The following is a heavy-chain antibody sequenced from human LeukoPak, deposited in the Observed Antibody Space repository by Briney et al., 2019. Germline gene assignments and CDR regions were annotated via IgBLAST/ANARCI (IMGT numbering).Heavy chain of an antibody. V-gene: IGHV2-5*02. CDR3: AHRRPGYLTGWDNSFFDN. Sequence: SGPTLVNPTQTLTLTCTFSGFSLSTSGVGVGWIRQPPGKALEWLAVIYWDDDRRYSPSLRSRLAITKDTAKNQVVLIMNNMDPVDTATYYCAHRRPGYLTGWDNSFFDNWGPGTLVTVSS. CDR1: GFSLSTSGVG. D-gene: IGHD1/OR15-1a*01. J-gene: IGHJ4*02. CDR2: IYWDDDR.